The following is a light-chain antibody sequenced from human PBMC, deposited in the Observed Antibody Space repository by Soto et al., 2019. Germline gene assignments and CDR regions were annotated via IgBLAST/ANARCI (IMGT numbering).Light chain of an antibody. J-gene: IGLJ1*01. CDR1: SSDVGGYNY. CDR2: EVN. V-gene: IGLV2-8*01. Sequence: QSVLTQPPSASGSTGQSVAISCTGTSSDVGGYNYVSWYQQHPGKAPKLMIYEVNKRPSGVPDRFSGSKSGNTASLTVSGLQAEDEADYYCSSYAGRSXVFGTGTKVT. CDR3: SSYAGRSXV.